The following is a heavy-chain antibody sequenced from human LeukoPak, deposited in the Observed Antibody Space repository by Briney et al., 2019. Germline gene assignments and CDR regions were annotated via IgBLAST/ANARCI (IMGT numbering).Heavy chain of an antibody. CDR1: GYTFTSYY. V-gene: IGHV1-2*02. J-gene: IGHJ4*02. D-gene: IGHD2/OR15-2a*01. CDR2: INPNSGGT. CDR3: ARGYFDYYFDF. Sequence: ASVKVSCKASGYTFTSYYMHWVRQAPGQGLEWMGWINPNSGGTKYAQKFHDRVTMTRDTSISTAYMELSGLRSDDTAVYYCARGYFDYYFDFWGQGSLVTVSS.